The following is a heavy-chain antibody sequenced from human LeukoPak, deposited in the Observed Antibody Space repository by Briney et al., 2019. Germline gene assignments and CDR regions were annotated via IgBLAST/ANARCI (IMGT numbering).Heavy chain of an antibody. CDR1: GDSVSSGSYY. Sequence: SETLSLTCTVSGDSVSSGSYYWGWIRLPPGKGLEWIGNMMYSGNTYHNPSLKSRVFMSVGRSKNQFSLELNSVTAADTAVYYCARLPLLDHSGYYSIWGQGTLVTVSS. J-gene: IGHJ4*02. CDR2: MMYSGNT. CDR3: ARLPLLDHSGYYSI. D-gene: IGHD3-22*01. V-gene: IGHV4-39*01.